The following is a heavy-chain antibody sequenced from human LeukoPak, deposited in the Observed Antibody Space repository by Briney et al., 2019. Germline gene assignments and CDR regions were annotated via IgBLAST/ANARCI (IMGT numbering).Heavy chain of an antibody. CDR2: ISGDGDRT. CDR3: AKGLYYYDSSGYFDY. Sequence: GGSLRLSCAASGFTFSNNWMHWVRQAPGKGLEWVSLISGDGDRTYYADSVKGRFTISRDNSKNSLYLQMNSLRTEDTALYYCAKGLYYYDSSGYFDYWGQGTLVTVSS. J-gene: IGHJ4*02. CDR1: GFTFSNNW. D-gene: IGHD3-22*01. V-gene: IGHV3-43*02.